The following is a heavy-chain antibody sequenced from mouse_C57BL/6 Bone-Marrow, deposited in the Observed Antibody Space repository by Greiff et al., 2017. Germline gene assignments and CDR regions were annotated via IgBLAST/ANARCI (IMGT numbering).Heavy chain of an antibody. Sequence: VKLMESGTELVKPGASVKLSCKASGYTFTSYWMHWVKQRPGQGLEWIGNINPSNGGTNYNEKFKSKATLTVDKSSSTAYMQLSSLTSEDSAVYYCARASTVVATSDYYAMDYWGQGTSVTVSS. V-gene: IGHV1-53*01. CDR3: ARASTVVATSDYYAMDY. D-gene: IGHD1-1*01. CDR2: INPSNGGT. J-gene: IGHJ4*01. CDR1: GYTFTSYW.